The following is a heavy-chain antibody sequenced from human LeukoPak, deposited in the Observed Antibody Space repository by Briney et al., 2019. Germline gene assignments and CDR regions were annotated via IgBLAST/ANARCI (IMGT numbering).Heavy chain of an antibody. V-gene: IGHV3-74*01. J-gene: IGHJ4*02. CDR3: ARAGFQLTDY. D-gene: IGHD1-1*01. Sequence: GGSLRLSCAASGFTLRNYWMHWVRQAPGKGLVWVSSISSDGSRTTYADSVKGRFTFSRDNAKNMLFLQMNSLRAEDTAVYYCARAGFQLTDYWGQGTLVTVSS. CDR2: ISSDGSRT. CDR1: GFTLRNYW.